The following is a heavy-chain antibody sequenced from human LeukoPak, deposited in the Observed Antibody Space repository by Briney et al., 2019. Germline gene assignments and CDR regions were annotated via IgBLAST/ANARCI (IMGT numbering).Heavy chain of an antibody. CDR3: ARRSSQIDIVVVPAALDY. CDR1: GGSISSSTDY. V-gene: IGHV4-39*07. D-gene: IGHD2-2*01. J-gene: IGHJ4*02. CDR2: IYKSGST. Sequence: SETLSLTCTVSGGSISSSTDYWGWIRQPPGKGLEWIGNIYKSGSTYYNPSLKSRVSISVDTSKNQFSLKLSSVTAADTAVYYCARRSSQIDIVVVPAALDYWGQGTLVTVSS.